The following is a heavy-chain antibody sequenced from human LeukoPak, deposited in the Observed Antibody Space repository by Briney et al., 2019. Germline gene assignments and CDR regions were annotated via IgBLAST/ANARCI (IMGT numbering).Heavy chain of an antibody. CDR1: GGSFSGYY. Sequence: SETLSLTCAVYGGSFSGYYWSWIRQPPGKGLEWIGEINHSGSTNYNPSLKSRVTISVDTSKNQFSLKLSSVTAADTAVYYCAPIAVAGTTYYYYGMDVWGQGTTVTVS. D-gene: IGHD6-19*01. J-gene: IGHJ6*02. CDR3: APIAVAGTTYYYYGMDV. CDR2: INHSGST. V-gene: IGHV4-34*01.